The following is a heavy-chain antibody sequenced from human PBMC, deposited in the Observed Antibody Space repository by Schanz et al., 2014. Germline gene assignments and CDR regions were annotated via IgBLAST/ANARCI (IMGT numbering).Heavy chain of an antibody. CDR1: GGSISSGGYS. Sequence: LQLQESGSGLMKPSQTLSLTCAVSGGSISSGGYSWNWIRQSPGKGLEWIGYIYYSGNTYYNPSLKSRVTISVDRTKNQFSLSLDSVTAADTAVYYCARDRGHGDLPGDIWGQGTMVTVSS. J-gene: IGHJ3*02. V-gene: IGHV4-30-2*06. CDR2: IYYSGNT. CDR3: ARDRGHGDLPGDI. D-gene: IGHD4-17*01.